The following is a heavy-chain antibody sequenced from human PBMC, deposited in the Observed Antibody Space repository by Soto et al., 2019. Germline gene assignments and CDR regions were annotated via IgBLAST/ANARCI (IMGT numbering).Heavy chain of an antibody. V-gene: IGHV1-18*04. CDR3: ARDGRYYYDSVDY. D-gene: IGHD3-22*01. Sequence: ASVKVSCKASGYTFTSYGISWVRQAPGQGPEWVGWISAYNGETKYAQNFQGRVAMTTDTSTTTAYVELWILRSDDTAVYYCARDGRYYYDSVDYWGQGTQVTVSS. J-gene: IGHJ4*02. CDR2: ISAYNGET. CDR1: GYTFTSYG.